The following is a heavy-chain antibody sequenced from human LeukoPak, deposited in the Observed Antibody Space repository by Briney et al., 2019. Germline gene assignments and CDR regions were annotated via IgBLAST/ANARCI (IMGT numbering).Heavy chain of an antibody. D-gene: IGHD5-24*01. CDR3: ARVRRMAPFDY. J-gene: IGHJ4*02. V-gene: IGHV4-34*01. Sequence: SETLSLTCAVYGGSFSGYYWSWIRQPPGRGLEWIGEINHSGSTNYNPSLKSRVTISVDTSKSQFSLKLSSVTAADTAVYYCARVRRMAPFDYWGQGTLVTVSS. CDR2: INHSGST. CDR1: GGSFSGYY.